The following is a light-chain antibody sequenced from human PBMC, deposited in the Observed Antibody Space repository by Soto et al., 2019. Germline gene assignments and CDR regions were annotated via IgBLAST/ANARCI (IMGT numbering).Light chain of an antibody. CDR3: HQRSSWPLT. Sequence: NVLTHSPAPLSLSPGERATLSCRASQSVTTYLSWYQQIPGEAPRLLIYDTSIRATGVPARFSGSGSGTDFTLTISSLEPEDFAFYYCHQRSSWPLTFGGGTTVDIK. CDR2: DTS. J-gene: IGKJ4*01. V-gene: IGKV3-11*01. CDR1: QSVTTY.